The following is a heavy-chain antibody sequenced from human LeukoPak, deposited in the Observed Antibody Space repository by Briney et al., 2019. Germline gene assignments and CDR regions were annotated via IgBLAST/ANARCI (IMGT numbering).Heavy chain of an antibody. D-gene: IGHD6-19*01. Sequence: PGGSLRLSCAASGFTFPSNTMSWVRQAPGKGLGCVSFIRDGGDNSYYADSVKGRFTISRDNSKNMLYLQMNSLRAEDTAIYYCAKGSGSASARLDFWGQGTLVTVSS. CDR1: GFTFPSNT. J-gene: IGHJ4*02. V-gene: IGHV3-23*01. CDR3: AKGSGSASARLDF. CDR2: IRDGGDNS.